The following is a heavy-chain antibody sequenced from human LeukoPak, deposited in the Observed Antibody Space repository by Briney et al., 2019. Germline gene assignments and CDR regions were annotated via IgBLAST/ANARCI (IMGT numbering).Heavy chain of an antibody. D-gene: IGHD3-10*01. CDR3: ARDERYYGSGKSFVVFDY. J-gene: IGHJ4*02. V-gene: IGHV4-34*01. CDR1: GFSFSTYA. Sequence: GSLRLSCAASGFSFSTYAMHWIRQPPGKGLEWIGEINHSGSTNYNPSLKSRVTISVDTSKNQFSLKLSSVTAADTAVYYCARDERYYGSGKSFVVFDYWGQGTLVTVSS. CDR2: INHSGST.